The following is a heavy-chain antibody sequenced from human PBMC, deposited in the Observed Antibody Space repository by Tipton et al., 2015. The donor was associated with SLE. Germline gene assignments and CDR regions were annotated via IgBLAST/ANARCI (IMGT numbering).Heavy chain of an antibody. D-gene: IGHD2-21*02. CDR1: GGSISSSSYY. J-gene: IGHJ4*02. Sequence: GLVKPSETLSLTCTVSGGSISSSSYYWGWIRQPPGKGLEWIGSIYYSGSTYYNPSLKSRVTISVDTSKNQFSLKLSSVTAADTAVYYCALQIVVVTAKWDYWGQGTLVTVSS. CDR3: ALQIVVVTAKWDY. CDR2: IYYSGST. V-gene: IGHV4-39*01.